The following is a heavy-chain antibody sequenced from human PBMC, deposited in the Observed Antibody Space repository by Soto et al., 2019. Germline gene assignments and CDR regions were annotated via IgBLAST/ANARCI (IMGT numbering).Heavy chain of an antibody. J-gene: IGHJ6*02. CDR3: ARGAYCSSTSCYYYYYYYGMDV. Sequence: ASVKVSCKASGYTFTSYAMHWVRQAPGQRLEWMGWINAGNGNTKYSQKFQGRVTITRDTSASTAYMELSSLRSEDTAVYYCARGAYCSSTSCYYYYYYYGMDVWGQGTTVTVSS. CDR2: INAGNGNT. D-gene: IGHD2-2*01. CDR1: GYTFTSYA. V-gene: IGHV1-3*01.